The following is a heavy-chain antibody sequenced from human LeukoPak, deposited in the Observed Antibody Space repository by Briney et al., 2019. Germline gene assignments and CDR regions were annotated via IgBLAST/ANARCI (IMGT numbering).Heavy chain of an antibody. CDR3: ARAGYSSSWDYYYYYGMDV. CDR1: GGSISSYY. CDR2: IYYSGST. V-gene: IGHV4-59*01. J-gene: IGHJ6*02. D-gene: IGHD6-13*01. Sequence: SETLSLTCTVSGGSISSYYCSWIRQPPGKGLEWIGYIYYSGSTNYNPSLKSRVTISVDTSKNQFSLKLSSVTAADTAVYYCARAGYSSSWDYYYYYGMDVWGQGTTVTVSS.